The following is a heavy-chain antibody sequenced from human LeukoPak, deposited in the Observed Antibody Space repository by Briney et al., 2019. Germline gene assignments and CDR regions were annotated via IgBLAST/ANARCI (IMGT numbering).Heavy chain of an antibody. CDR3: ARRVLGSGRQDC. J-gene: IGHJ4*02. CDR2: TYSGGTA. CDR1: GGSVSGNTYY. Sequence: SETLSLTCTGSGGSVSGNTYYWVWIRQPPWKGLEWIGNTYSGGTAHYNPSLRSRVTISVDTSKSQISLKLNSLTAADTAVYYCARRVLGSGRQDCWGQGTLVTVSS. D-gene: IGHD3-10*01. V-gene: IGHV4-39*01.